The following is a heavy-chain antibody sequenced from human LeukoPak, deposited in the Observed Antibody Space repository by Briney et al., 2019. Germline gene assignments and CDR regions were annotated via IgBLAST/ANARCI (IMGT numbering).Heavy chain of an antibody. CDR3: VRGDRYFFDY. CDR1: GFTFDDYV. V-gene: IGHV3-9*01. J-gene: IGHJ4*02. Sequence: PGGSLRLSCAASGFTFDDYVMHWVRQAPGKGLEWVSGISWNSGSIDYADSVKGRFTISRDNAKNSLYLQMNSLRAEDTAIYYCVRGDRYFFDYWGQGTLVTVSS. CDR2: ISWNSGSI. D-gene: IGHD1-14*01.